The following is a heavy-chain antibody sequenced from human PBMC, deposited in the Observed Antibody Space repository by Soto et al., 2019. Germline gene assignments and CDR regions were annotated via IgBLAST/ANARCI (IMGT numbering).Heavy chain of an antibody. J-gene: IGHJ6*02. CDR2: ISGSGGST. CDR1: GFTFSSYA. V-gene: IGHV3-23*01. CDR3: AKVNYGSGSYYYGMDV. Sequence: SGGSLRLSCAASGFTFSSYAMSWVRQAPGKGLGWVSAISGSGGSTYYADSVKGRFTISRDNSKNTLYLQMNSLRAEDTAVYYCAKVNYGSGSYYYGMDVWGQGTTVTVSS. D-gene: IGHD3-10*01.